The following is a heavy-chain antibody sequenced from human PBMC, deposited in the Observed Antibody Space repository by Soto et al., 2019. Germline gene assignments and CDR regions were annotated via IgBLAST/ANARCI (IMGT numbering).Heavy chain of an antibody. CDR3: ARLGFDY. CDR2: INAGNGNT. D-gene: IGHD3-16*01. J-gene: IGHJ4*02. CDR1: GYTFTSYA. Sequence: SVKVSCKASGYTFTSYAMHWVRQPPGQRLEWMGWINAGNGNTKYSQKFQGRDNITRDIYARTAYMELSSMRSEDTAVYYCARLGFDYWGQGTLVTVSS. V-gene: IGHV1-3*01.